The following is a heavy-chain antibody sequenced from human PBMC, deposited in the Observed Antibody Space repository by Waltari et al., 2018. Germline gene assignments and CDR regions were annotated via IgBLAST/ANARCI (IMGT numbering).Heavy chain of an antibody. CDR2: INHSGST. V-gene: IGHV4-34*01. CDR3: ARGGDGYNYDDFDY. Sequence: QVQLQQWGAGLLKPSETLSLTCAVYGGSFSGYYWSWIRQPPGKGLEWIGEINHSGSTNYNPSLKSRVTISVDTSKNQFSLKLSSVTAADTAVYYCARGGDGYNYDDFDYWGQGTLVTVSS. CDR1: GGSFSGYY. D-gene: IGHD5-12*01. J-gene: IGHJ4*02.